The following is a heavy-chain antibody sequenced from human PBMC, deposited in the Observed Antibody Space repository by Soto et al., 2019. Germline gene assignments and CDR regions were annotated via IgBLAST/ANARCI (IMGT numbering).Heavy chain of an antibody. Sequence: VQVVQSGAEVKKPGASVKVSCKASGYTFSGYYMHWVRQAPGQGLEWMGWINPNTGGTNYARKLQGRVTVTRETSITTVYLELSSLRSDDTAIYFCARGGPEYGSGTYYNADYWGQGTLVTVSS. CDR2: INPNTGGT. CDR1: GYTFSGYY. J-gene: IGHJ4*02. CDR3: ARGGPEYGSGTYYNADY. V-gene: IGHV1-2*02. D-gene: IGHD3-10*01.